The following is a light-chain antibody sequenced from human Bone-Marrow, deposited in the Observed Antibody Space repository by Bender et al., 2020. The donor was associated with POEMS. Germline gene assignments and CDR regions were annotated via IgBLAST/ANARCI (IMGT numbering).Light chain of an antibody. CDR3: AAWEDSLNGWV. J-gene: IGLJ3*02. Sequence: QSVLTQPPSASGTPGQRVTISCSGSSSNIGSNTVNWYQQVPGMAPKLLIYSNNQRPSGVPDRFSGSKSGTSASLAISGLQSEDEADYYCAAWEDSLNGWVFGGGTKLTVL. CDR2: SNN. CDR1: SSNIGSNT. V-gene: IGLV1-44*01.